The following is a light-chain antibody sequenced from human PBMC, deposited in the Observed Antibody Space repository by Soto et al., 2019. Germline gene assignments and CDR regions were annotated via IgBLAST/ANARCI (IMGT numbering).Light chain of an antibody. V-gene: IGLV3-21*02. CDR3: QVWDSSSDHVV. J-gene: IGLJ2*01. Sequence: SYELTQPPSVSVAPGQTARITCGGNNIGSKSVHWYQQKPGQAPVLVVYDDSDRPSGIPARFSGSNSGNTATLTIGRVEAGDEADYYCQVWDSSSDHVVFGGGTKVTVL. CDR1: NIGSKS. CDR2: DDS.